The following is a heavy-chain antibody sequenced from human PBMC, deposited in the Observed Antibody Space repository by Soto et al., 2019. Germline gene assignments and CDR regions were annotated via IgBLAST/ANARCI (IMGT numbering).Heavy chain of an antibody. CDR2: IYPGDCDT. J-gene: IGHJ4*02. Sequence: EVQLVQSGAEVKKPGEALKISCKGSGYSFTSYWIGWLRQMPGKVLEWMGIIYPGDCDTRYSPSFQGQVTISADKSSSTCYLQWSSLKASDTAMYYCARRALVDSIAARQYYFDYWGQGTLVTLSS. V-gene: IGHV5-51*01. CDR1: GYSFTSYW. D-gene: IGHD6-6*01. CDR3: ARRALVDSIAARQYYFDY.